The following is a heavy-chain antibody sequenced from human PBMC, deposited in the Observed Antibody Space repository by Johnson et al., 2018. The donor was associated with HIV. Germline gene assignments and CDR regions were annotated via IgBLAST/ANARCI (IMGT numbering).Heavy chain of an antibody. CDR3: ARERVGDAFDI. D-gene: IGHD1-26*01. CDR1: GFIFSDYA. Sequence: QMLLVESGGGVVQPGRSLRLSCAASGFIFSDYAMHWVRQAPGKGLEWVAVIGYDGSNKYYADSVKGRLTVSRDNSKNTLYLQMNSLRAEDTSLYYCARERVGDAFDIWGQGTMVTVSS. CDR2: IGYDGSNK. V-gene: IGHV3-30*19. J-gene: IGHJ3*02.